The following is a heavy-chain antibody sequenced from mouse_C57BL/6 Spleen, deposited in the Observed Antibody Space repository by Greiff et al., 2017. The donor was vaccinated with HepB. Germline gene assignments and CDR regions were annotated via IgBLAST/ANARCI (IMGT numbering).Heavy chain of an antibody. J-gene: IGHJ1*03. CDR1: GYTFTDYE. Sequence: GQLQQSGAELVRPGASVTLSCKASGYTFTDYEMHWVKRTPVRGLEWIGAIDPETGGTAYNQKFKGKAILTADKSSSTDYMELRSLTSEDSAVYYCTRPSTIVTSFDVWGTGTTVTVSS. V-gene: IGHV1-15*01. D-gene: IGHD2-5*01. CDR3: TRPSTIVTSFDV. CDR2: IDPETGGT.